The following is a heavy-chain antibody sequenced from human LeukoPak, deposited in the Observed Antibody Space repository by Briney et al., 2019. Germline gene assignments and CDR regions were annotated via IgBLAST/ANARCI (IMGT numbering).Heavy chain of an antibody. CDR2: ISYDGSNK. V-gene: IGHV3-30-3*01. CDR3: ARDGAYHPLGVNDAFDI. CDR1: GFTFSSYA. J-gene: IGHJ3*02. D-gene: IGHD3-10*01. Sequence: GRSLRLSCAASGFTFSSYAMHWVRQAPGKGLEWVAVISYDGSNKYYADSVKGRFTISRVNSKNTLYLQMNSLRAEDTAVYYCARDGAYHPLGVNDAFDIWGQGTMVTVSS.